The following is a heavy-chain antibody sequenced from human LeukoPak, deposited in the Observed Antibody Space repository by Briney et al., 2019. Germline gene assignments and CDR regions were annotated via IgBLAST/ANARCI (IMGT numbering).Heavy chain of an antibody. CDR3: ARDRGKGQQLVVDY. Sequence: GGSLRLSCAASGFTFSSYSMNWVRQAPGRGLEWVSSISSSSSYIYYADSVKGRFTISRDNAKNSLYLQMNSLRAEDTAVYYCARDRGKGQQLVVDYWGQGTLVTVSS. J-gene: IGHJ4*02. CDR1: GFTFSSYS. V-gene: IGHV3-21*01. D-gene: IGHD6-13*01. CDR2: ISSSSSYI.